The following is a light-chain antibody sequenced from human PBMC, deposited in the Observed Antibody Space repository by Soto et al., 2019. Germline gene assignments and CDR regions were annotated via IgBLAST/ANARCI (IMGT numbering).Light chain of an antibody. CDR3: QQRSNWPMYT. CDR1: QSVSSY. V-gene: IGKV3-11*01. J-gene: IGKJ2*01. Sequence: EIVLTQSPATLSLSPGERATLSCRASQSVSSYLAWYQQKPGQAPRLLIYDASNRATGIPARFSGSGSGTDFTVTISSLEPEDFAVYYCQQRSNWPMYTFGRGTKLEIK. CDR2: DAS.